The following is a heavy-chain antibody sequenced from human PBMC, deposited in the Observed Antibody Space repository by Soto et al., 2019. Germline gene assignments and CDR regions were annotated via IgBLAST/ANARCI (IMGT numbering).Heavy chain of an antibody. Sequence: QVQLVQSGAEVLKPGSSVKVSCKASGDTFDTFAISWVRQAPGQGLEWMGGIIPIFRTPGYAQKFQGRVTITADVSTSAAYMELTSLRSEDTAVYYCARDKDREQLGGNYDYALDVWGQGTTVTVSS. D-gene: IGHD1-1*01. J-gene: IGHJ6*02. CDR2: IIPIFRTP. V-gene: IGHV1-69*12. CDR3: ARDKDREQLGGNYDYALDV. CDR1: GDTFDTFA.